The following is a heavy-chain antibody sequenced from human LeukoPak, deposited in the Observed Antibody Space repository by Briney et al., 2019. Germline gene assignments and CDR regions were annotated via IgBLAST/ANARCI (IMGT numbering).Heavy chain of an antibody. CDR2: ISSSSSYI. CDR1: GFTFSSYS. Sequence: GGSLRLSCAASGFTFSSYSMNWVRQAPGKGLEWVSTISSSSSYIYYADSVKGRFTISRDNAQNSLYLQMNSLRAEDTAVYYCARDLHGDYVDFDYWGQGTLVTVSS. V-gene: IGHV3-21*01. J-gene: IGHJ4*02. CDR3: ARDLHGDYVDFDY. D-gene: IGHD4-17*01.